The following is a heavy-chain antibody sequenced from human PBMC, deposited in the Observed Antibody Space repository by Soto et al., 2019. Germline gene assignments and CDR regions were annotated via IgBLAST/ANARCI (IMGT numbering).Heavy chain of an antibody. Sequence: QVQLVQSGAEVKKPGSSVKVSCKASGGTFSYHAISWVRQAPGQGLEWMGRIVPMFGSANYAQKFEGRVTTIADKSTNTAYMELTSLTSEDTAVYYCVRGDDFDYYYGMDVWGQGTTVTVSS. V-gene: IGHV1-69*06. CDR2: IVPMFGSA. CDR3: VRGDDFDYYYGMDV. J-gene: IGHJ6*02. CDR1: GGTFSYHA. D-gene: IGHD3-16*01.